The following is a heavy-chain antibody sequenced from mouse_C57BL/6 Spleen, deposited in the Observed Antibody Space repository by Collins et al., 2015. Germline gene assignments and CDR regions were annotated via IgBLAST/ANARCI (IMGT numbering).Heavy chain of an antibody. D-gene: IGHD1-1*01. CDR3: TWYYGSSYVREYAMDY. CDR2: IDRETGGT. Sequence: DYTFTDYEMHWVKQTPVHGLEWIGAIDRETGGTAYNQKFKGKAILTADKSSSTAYMELRSLTSGDSAVYYCTWYYGSSYVREYAMDYWGQGTSVTVSS. J-gene: IGHJ4*01. CDR1: DYTFTDYE. V-gene: IGHV1-15*01.